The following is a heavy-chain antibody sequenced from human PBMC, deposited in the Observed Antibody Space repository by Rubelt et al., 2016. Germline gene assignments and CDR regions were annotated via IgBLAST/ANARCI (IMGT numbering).Heavy chain of an antibody. V-gene: IGHV3-30*02. J-gene: IGHJ4*02. D-gene: IGHD3-10*01. CDR1: GFTFSAYY. CDR2: ILWDASDT. CDR3: ARDSGGFGELLRY. Sequence: VQLVESGGGLVQPGGSLRLSCAASGFTFSAYYMSWVRQAPGKGLEWVAFILWDASDTYYGDSVKGRFTISKDNSRDTVFLQMNSLRDEDTAVYYGARDSGGFGELLRYWGQGTLVTVSS.